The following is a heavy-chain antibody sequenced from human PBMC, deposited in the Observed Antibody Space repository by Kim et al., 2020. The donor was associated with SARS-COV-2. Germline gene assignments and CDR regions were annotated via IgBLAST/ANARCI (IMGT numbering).Heavy chain of an antibody. V-gene: IGHV4-34*01. CDR2: INHSGST. Sequence: SETLSLTCAVYGGSFSGYYWSWIRQPPGKGLEWIGEINHSGSTNYNPSLKSRVTISVDTSKNQFSLKLSSVTAADTAVYYCARDLIAAAGKGRYFDLWGR. CDR3: ARDLIAAAGKGRYFDL. CDR1: GGSFSGYY. D-gene: IGHD6-13*01. J-gene: IGHJ2*01.